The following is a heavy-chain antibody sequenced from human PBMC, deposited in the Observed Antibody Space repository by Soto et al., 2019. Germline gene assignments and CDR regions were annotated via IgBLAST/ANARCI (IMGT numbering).Heavy chain of an antibody. CDR3: VRGIATSGNDY. J-gene: IGHJ4*02. CDR1: GFTFSSYW. CDR2: INSDGDTT. D-gene: IGHD1-1*01. Sequence: EVQLVESGGGLVQPGGSLRLSCAASGFTFSSYWMHWVRQVPGKGLVWVSRINSDGDTTNYADSVKGRFTISRDNAKNTLYLQMNSLRAEDTAVYYCVRGIATSGNDYWGQGTLVTVST. V-gene: IGHV3-74*01.